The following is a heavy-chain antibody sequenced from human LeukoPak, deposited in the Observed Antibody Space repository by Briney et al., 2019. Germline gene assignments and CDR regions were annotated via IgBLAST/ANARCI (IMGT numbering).Heavy chain of an antibody. D-gene: IGHD1-26*01. J-gene: IGHJ4*02. CDR1: GGSISSSSYY. Sequence: SETLSLTCTVSGGSISSSSYYWSWIRQPPGKGLEWIGYIYYSGSTNYNPSLKSRVTISVDTSKNQFSLKLSSVTAADTAVYYCARDVGVGAPTFDYWGQGTLVTVSS. CDR3: ARDVGVGAPTFDY. CDR2: IYYSGST. V-gene: IGHV4-61*01.